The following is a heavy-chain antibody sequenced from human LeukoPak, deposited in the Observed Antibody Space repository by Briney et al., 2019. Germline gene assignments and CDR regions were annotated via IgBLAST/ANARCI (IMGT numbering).Heavy chain of an antibody. J-gene: IGHJ4*02. CDR3: ARDLDTAMVSLGY. Sequence: PSETLSLTCTVSGGSISSYYWSWIRQPPGKGLEWIGYIYYSGSTNYNPSLKSRVTISVDTSKNQFSLKLSSVTAADTAVYYCARDLDTAMVSLGYWGQGTLVTVSS. CDR2: IYYSGST. V-gene: IGHV4-59*01. CDR1: GGSISSYY. D-gene: IGHD5-18*01.